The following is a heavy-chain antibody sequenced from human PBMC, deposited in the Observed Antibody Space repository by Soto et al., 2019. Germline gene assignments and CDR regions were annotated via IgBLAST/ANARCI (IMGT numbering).Heavy chain of an antibody. D-gene: IGHD5-12*01. Sequence: EVQLVQSGAEVRKPGESLRISCQGSGDSFTNYWITWVRQKPGKGLEWMGKIDPSDSYTHYSPSFEGHVTISADKSITPVSLQWNSLKASDTAIYYCARHKYSGYDGVPGGSFDVWGQGTMVTVSS. CDR2: IDPSDSYT. CDR1: GDSFTNYW. CDR3: ARHKYSGYDGVPGGSFDV. J-gene: IGHJ3*01. V-gene: IGHV5-10-1*03.